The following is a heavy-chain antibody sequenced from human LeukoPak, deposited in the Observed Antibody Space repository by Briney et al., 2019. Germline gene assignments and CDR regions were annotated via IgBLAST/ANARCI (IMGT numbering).Heavy chain of an antibody. V-gene: IGHV5-51*01. J-gene: IGHJ2*01. CDR3: ARPGTLRGYFDL. D-gene: IGHD3-10*01. CDR2: NYPGDSNT. CDR1: GYSFTSYW. Sequence: GESLKISFKGSGYSFTSYWIGWVRPMPGKGLEWMEINYPGDSNTRYSPSFQGQVTISAVKSITTAYLQWSSLKASDTAMDYCARPGTLRGYFDLWGRGTLVTVSS.